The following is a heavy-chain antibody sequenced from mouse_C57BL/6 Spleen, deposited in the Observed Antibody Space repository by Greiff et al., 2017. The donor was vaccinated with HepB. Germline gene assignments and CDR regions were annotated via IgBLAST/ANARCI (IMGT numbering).Heavy chain of an antibody. CDR2: ISYDGSN. Sequence: DVQLQESGPGLVKPSQSLSLTCSVTGYSITSGYYWNWIRQFPGNKLEWMGYISYDGSNNYNPSLKNRISITRDTSKNQFFLKLNSVTTEDTATYYCARGSNWGFAYWGQGTLVTVSA. D-gene: IGHD4-1*01. CDR3: ARGSNWGFAY. CDR1: GYSITSGYY. V-gene: IGHV3-6*01. J-gene: IGHJ3*01.